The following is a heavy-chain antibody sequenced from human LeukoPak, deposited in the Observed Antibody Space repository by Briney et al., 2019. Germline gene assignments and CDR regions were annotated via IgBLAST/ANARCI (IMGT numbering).Heavy chain of an antibody. Sequence: GGSLRLSCAASGFIFNNYAMSWVRQAPGKGLEWVSSNSGTGVTAYYADSVKGRFAISRDNSKNTLYLQMSSLRAEDTALYYCAKDQRFGDLDDYRGQGTLVTVSS. J-gene: IGHJ4*02. CDR2: NSGTGVTA. V-gene: IGHV3-23*01. CDR1: GFIFNNYA. CDR3: AKDQRFGDLDDY. D-gene: IGHD3-10*01.